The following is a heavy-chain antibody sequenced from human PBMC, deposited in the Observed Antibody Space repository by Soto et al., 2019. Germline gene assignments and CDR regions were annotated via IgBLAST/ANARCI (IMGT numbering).Heavy chain of an antibody. CDR3: ARGSLYFFGTSGYNLFDY. Sequence: ASETLSLTCAVYGGSFSGYHWTWIRQPPGKGLEWIGGIDPSGSTNYNPSFKSRLSISVDTSENQFSLELTSVTAADTSIYYCARGSLYFFGTSGYNLFDYWGQGTQVTVAS. CDR1: GGSFSGYH. CDR2: IDPSGST. V-gene: IGHV4-34*01. J-gene: IGHJ4*02. D-gene: IGHD3-22*01.